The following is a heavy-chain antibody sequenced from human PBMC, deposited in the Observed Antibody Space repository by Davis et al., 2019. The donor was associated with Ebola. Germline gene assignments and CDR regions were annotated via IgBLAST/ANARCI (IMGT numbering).Heavy chain of an antibody. J-gene: IGHJ3*02. CDR1: GGSFSGYY. CDR2: INHSGST. CDR3: ERGNAFDI. V-gene: IGHV4-34*01. Sequence: SETLSLTCAVYGGSFSGYYWSWIRQPPGKGLEWIGEINHSGSTNYNPSLKSRVTISVDTSKNQFSLKLSSVTATDTAVYYCERGNAFDIWGQGTMVTVSS.